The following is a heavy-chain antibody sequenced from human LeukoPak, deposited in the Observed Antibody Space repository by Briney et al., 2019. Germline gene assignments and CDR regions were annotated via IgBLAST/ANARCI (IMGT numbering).Heavy chain of an antibody. CDR3: ARRGALTLFGVTAVYYMDV. CDR2: ITHSGST. Sequence: SETLSLTCAVYGGSFSGYYWSWIRQPPGKGLEWIGEITHSGSTSYNPSLKSRVSISVDTSKNQFSLRLSSVTAADTAAYYCARRGALTLFGVTAVYYMDVWSMGTTVTVSS. CDR1: GGSFSGYY. J-gene: IGHJ6*03. V-gene: IGHV4-34*01. D-gene: IGHD3-3*01.